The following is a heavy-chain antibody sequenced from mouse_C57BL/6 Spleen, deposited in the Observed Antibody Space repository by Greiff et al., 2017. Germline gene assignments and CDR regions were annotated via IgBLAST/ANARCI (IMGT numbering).Heavy chain of an antibody. CDR3: ARIYTGPNWYFDV. CDR1: GYTFTGYW. J-gene: IGHJ1*03. Sequence: VQLQQSGAELMKPGASVKLSCKATGYTFTGYWIEWVKQRPGHGLEWIGEILPGSGSTNYNEKFKGKATFTADTSSNTAYMQLSILTTEDSAIYYCARIYTGPNWYFDVWGTGTTVTVSS. V-gene: IGHV1-9*01. CDR2: ILPGSGST. D-gene: IGHD4-1*01.